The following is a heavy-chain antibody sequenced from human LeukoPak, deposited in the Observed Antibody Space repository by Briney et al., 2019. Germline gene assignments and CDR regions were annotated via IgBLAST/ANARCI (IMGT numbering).Heavy chain of an antibody. Sequence: PGGSLRLSCVASGFTFSSYAMNWVRQAPGKGLEWVSSISSSSSYIYYADSVKGRFTISRDNAKNSLYLQMNSLRAEDTAVYYCARDERFLEWLTTDYWGQGTLVTVSS. CDR1: GFTFSSYA. CDR3: ARDERFLEWLTTDY. J-gene: IGHJ4*02. V-gene: IGHV3-21*01. D-gene: IGHD3-3*01. CDR2: ISSSSSYI.